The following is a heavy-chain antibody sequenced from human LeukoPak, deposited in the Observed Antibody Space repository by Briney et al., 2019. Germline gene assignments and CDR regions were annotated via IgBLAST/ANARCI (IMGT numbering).Heavy chain of an antibody. CDR3: ARDLGRGGYIAAAGTGFDY. Sequence: GGSLRLSCAASGFTFSSYGMHWVRQAPGKGLEWVAIISYDGSNKDYADSVKGRFTISRDNSKNALYLQMNSLRVADTAVYYCARDLGRGGYIAAAGTGFDYWGQGTLVTVSS. J-gene: IGHJ4*02. CDR1: GFTFSSYG. D-gene: IGHD6-13*01. V-gene: IGHV3-30*03. CDR2: ISYDGSNK.